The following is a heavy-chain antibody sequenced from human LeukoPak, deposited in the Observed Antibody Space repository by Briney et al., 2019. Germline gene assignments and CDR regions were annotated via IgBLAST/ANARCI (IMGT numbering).Heavy chain of an antibody. CDR3: ARRTSFGVVIPE. CDR1: GGSISSSSYY. CDR2: IYYSGST. Sequence: KPSETLSLTCTVSGGSISSSSYYWGWIRQPPGKGLEWIGSIYYSGSTYYNPSLKSRVTISVDTSKNQFSLKLSSVTAADTAVYYCARRTSFGVVIPEWGQGTMVTVSS. V-gene: IGHV4-39*01. D-gene: IGHD3-3*01. J-gene: IGHJ3*01.